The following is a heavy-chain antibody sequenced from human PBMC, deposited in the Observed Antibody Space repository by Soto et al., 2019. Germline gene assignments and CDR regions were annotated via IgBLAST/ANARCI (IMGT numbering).Heavy chain of an antibody. CDR2: ISYDGSNK. D-gene: IGHD6-19*01. CDR3: VKVLPRIAVAAAGVWVFDY. Sequence: PGGSLRLSCAASGFTFSSYGMHWVRQAPGKGLEWVAVISYDGSNKYYADSVKGRFTISRDNSKNTLYLQMNSLRAEDTAVYYCVKVLPRIAVAAAGVWVFDYWGQGTLVTVSS. V-gene: IGHV3-30*18. CDR1: GFTFSSYG. J-gene: IGHJ4*02.